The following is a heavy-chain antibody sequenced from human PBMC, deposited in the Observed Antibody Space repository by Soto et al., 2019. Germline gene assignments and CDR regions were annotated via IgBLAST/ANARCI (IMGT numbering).Heavy chain of an antibody. D-gene: IGHD3-10*01. CDR1: GVTFSSYS. CDR2: FRTSGDGGTT. V-gene: IGHV3-23*01. J-gene: IGHJ4*02. Sequence: GGSLRLFFSASGVTFSSYSMSGVRQAPGKGLEWVSGFRTSGDGGTTYYADSVKGRFTISRDNSKNMLFLQMNSLRAEDTAIYYCAKKVNSGPGSQYFDYWGQGTLVTVSS. CDR3: AKKVNSGPGSQYFDY.